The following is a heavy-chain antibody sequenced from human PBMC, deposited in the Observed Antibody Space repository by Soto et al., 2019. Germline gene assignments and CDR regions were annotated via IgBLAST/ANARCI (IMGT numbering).Heavy chain of an antibody. CDR1: RFTFGSYW. Sequence: EVLLVESGGGLVQPGGSLTLSCAASRFTFGSYWMNWVRQAPGKGLEWVANIKGDGSEKYYVDSVEGRFTISRDNTKNSLDLQMNSLRVEVTAVYYCAAGFPPDFWGQGTLVTVSS. D-gene: IGHD3-10*01. CDR3: AAGFPPDF. CDR2: IKGDGSEK. J-gene: IGHJ4*02. V-gene: IGHV3-7*01.